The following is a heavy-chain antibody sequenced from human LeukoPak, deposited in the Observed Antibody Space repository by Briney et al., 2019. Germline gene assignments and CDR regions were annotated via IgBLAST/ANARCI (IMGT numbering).Heavy chain of an antibody. CDR1: GFTFRDYA. Sequence: PGRSLRLSCTASGFTFRDYAMIWVRQAPGKGMEWVAFIRSKAYGGTTEYAASVKGRFTISRDNSKSIAYLQMNSLKSEDTAVYYCTREPPRQSDYWGQGTLVTVSS. CDR2: IRSKAYGGTT. D-gene: IGHD5-24*01. J-gene: IGHJ4*02. CDR3: TREPPRQSDY. V-gene: IGHV3-49*04.